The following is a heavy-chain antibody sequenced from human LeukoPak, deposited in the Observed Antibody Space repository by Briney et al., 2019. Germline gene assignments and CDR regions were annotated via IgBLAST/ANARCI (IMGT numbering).Heavy chain of an antibody. CDR3: ARDRPIDFWSGYYTGGAGVFDY. V-gene: IGHV3-48*03. Sequence: GGSLRLSCAASGFTFSSYEMNWVRQAPGKGLEWVSYISSSGSTIYYADSVKGRFTISRDNAKNSLYLQMNSLRAEDTAVYYCARDRPIDFWSGYYTGGAGVFDYWGQGTLVTVCS. CDR2: ISSSGSTI. D-gene: IGHD3-3*01. CDR1: GFTFSSYE. J-gene: IGHJ4*02.